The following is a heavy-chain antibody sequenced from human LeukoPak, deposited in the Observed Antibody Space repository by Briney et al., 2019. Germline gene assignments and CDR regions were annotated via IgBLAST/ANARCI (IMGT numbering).Heavy chain of an antibody. D-gene: IGHD2-15*01. CDR3: AKDIGGDFDY. J-gene: IGHJ4*02. V-gene: IGHV3-9*01. CDR2: ISWNSGSI. CDR1: GFTFDDYA. Sequence: PGRSLRLSCAASGFTFDDYAMHWVRPAPGEGLEWVSGISWNSGSIGYADSVKGRFTISRDNAKNSLYLQMNSLRAEDTALYYCAKDIGGDFDYWGQGTLVTVSS.